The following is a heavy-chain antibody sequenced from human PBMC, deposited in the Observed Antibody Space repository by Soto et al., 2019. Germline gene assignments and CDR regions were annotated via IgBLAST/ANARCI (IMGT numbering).Heavy chain of an antibody. D-gene: IGHD5-12*01. CDR3: ARDGLATTRYFDL. Sequence: QVQLVESGGGVVQPGRSLRLSCAASGFTFSSYAMHWVRQAPGKGLEWVAVISYDGSIKYYADSVKGRFTISRDNSKNTLYLQMNSLRAEDTAVYYCARDGLATTRYFDLWGRGTLVTVSS. J-gene: IGHJ2*01. V-gene: IGHV3-30-3*01. CDR2: ISYDGSIK. CDR1: GFTFSSYA.